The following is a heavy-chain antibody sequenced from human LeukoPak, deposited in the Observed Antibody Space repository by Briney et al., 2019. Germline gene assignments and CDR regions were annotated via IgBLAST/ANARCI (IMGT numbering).Heavy chain of an antibody. J-gene: IGHJ6*03. Sequence: SETLSLTCTFSTNSISNYYWNWIRQSPGKGLEWIGYVYYGGSTSYNPSLKSRVTISVDTSKNQFSLRLSSVTAADTAVYYSARESYMSSWPAGYYYIAVWGKGPTVTVSS. CDR3: ARESYMSSWPAGYYYIAV. D-gene: IGHD6-13*01. CDR1: TNSISNYY. CDR2: VYYGGST. V-gene: IGHV4-59*01.